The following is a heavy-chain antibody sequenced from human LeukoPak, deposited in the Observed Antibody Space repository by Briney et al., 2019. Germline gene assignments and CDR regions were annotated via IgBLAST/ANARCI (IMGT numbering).Heavy chain of an antibody. CDR2: IIPIFGTA. Sequence: ASVKVSCKASGGTFSSYAISWVRQAPGQGLEWMGGIIPIFGTANYAQKFQGRVTITADESTSTAYMELSSLRSEDTAVYYCARDGRDGYNSRWFDPWGQGTLVTVSS. J-gene: IGHJ5*02. CDR3: ARDGRDGYNSRWFDP. CDR1: GGTFSSYA. D-gene: IGHD5-24*01. V-gene: IGHV1-69*13.